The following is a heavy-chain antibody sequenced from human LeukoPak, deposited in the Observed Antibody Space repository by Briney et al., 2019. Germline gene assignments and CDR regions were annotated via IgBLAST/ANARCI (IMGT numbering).Heavy chain of an antibody. CDR3: ASTQY. CDR2: IIPALGVT. J-gene: IGHJ4*02. CDR1: GDTFNNYA. Sequence: ASVKVSCKASGDTFNNYALNWVRQAPGQGLEWMGRIIPALGVTHYARDFQGRVTFTADKSTTTVYMELSSLRSEDTAVYYCASTQYWGQGTLVTVSS. V-gene: IGHV1-69*04.